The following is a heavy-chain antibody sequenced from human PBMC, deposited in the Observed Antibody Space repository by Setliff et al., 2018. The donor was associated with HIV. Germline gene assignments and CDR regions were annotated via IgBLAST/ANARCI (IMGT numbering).Heavy chain of an antibody. CDR2: ISSSSSTI. Sequence: GGSLRLSCAASGFTFSSYSMNWVRQAPGKGMEWVSYISSSSSTIYYADSVKGRLTISRDNAKNSLYLQMNSLRAEDTAVYYCALPYDSSGYYAFDIWGQGTMVTVSS. V-gene: IGHV3-48*04. D-gene: IGHD3-22*01. J-gene: IGHJ3*02. CDR3: ALPYDSSGYYAFDI. CDR1: GFTFSSYS.